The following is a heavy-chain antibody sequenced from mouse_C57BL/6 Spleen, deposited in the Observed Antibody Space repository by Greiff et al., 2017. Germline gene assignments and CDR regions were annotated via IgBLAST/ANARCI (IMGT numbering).Heavy chain of an antibody. V-gene: IGHV14-1*01. CDR3: TTDGYEVHAMDY. CDR2: IDPEDGDT. J-gene: IGHJ4*01. Sequence: EVQLQQSGAELVRPGASVKLSCTASGFNIKDYYMHWVKQRPEQGLEWIGRIDPEDGDTEYAPKFQGKATMTADTSSNTAYLQLSSLTSEDTAVYYCTTDGYEVHAMDYWGQGTSVTVSS. D-gene: IGHD2-2*01. CDR1: GFNIKDYY.